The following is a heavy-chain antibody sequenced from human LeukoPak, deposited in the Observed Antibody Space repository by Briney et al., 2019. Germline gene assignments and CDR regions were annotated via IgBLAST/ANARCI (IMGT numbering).Heavy chain of an antibody. V-gene: IGHV1-24*01. CDR3: ATVHPYSGYEY. D-gene: IGHD5-12*01. Sequence: GASVKVSCKVSGYTFTGYYMHWVRQAPGQGLEWMGGFDPEDGETIYAQKFQGRVTMTEDTSTDTAYMELSSLRSEDTAVYYCATVHPYSGYEYWGQGTLVTVSS. CDR1: GYTFTGYY. J-gene: IGHJ4*02. CDR2: FDPEDGET.